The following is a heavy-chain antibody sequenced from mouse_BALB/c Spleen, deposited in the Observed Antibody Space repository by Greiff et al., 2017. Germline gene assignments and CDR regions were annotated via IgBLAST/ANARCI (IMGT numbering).Heavy chain of an antibody. Sequence: VQLQQSAAELARPGASVKMSCKASGYTFTSYTMHWVKQRPGQGLEWIGYINPSSGYTEYNQKFKDKTTLTADTSSNTAYLQLSSLTSEDTAVYYCARVITTGYWYFDVWGAGTTVTVSS. CDR3: ARVITTGYWYFDV. D-gene: IGHD2-4*01. J-gene: IGHJ1*01. CDR1: GYTFTSYT. V-gene: IGHV1-4*02. CDR2: INPSSGYT.